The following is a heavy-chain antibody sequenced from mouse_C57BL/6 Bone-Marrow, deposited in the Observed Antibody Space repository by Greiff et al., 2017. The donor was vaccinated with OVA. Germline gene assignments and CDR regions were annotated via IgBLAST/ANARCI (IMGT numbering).Heavy chain of an antibody. V-gene: IGHV1-80*01. Sequence: QVQLQQSGAELVKPGASVKISCKASGYAFSSYGMNWVKQRPGKGLEWIGQIYPGGGDTNYNGKFTGKATLTADKSSSTAFMQLSSLTSEDAAVYFCAIYPYWGQGTTLTVSS. CDR1: GYAFSSYG. CDR3: AIYPY. D-gene: IGHD2-1*01. CDR2: IYPGGGDT. J-gene: IGHJ2*01.